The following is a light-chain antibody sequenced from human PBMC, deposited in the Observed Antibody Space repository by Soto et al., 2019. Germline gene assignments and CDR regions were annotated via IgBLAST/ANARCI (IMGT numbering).Light chain of an antibody. Sequence: DIQLTQSPSFLSASVGDRVTITCRASQGINNYLAWYQQKPGKAPNLLIYAAYTLQNGVPSRFSGSGSGTEFTLTITNLQTEDFATYHCQQLKSYPITFGPGTKVDIK. CDR1: QGINNY. J-gene: IGKJ3*01. CDR2: AAY. CDR3: QQLKSYPIT. V-gene: IGKV1-9*01.